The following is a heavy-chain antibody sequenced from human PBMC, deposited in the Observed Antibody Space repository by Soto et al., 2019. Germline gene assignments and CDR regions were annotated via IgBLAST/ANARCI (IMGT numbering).Heavy chain of an antibody. D-gene: IGHD3-3*02. V-gene: IGHV4-39*01. Sequence: SETLSLTCTVSGGSISSTTYYWGWIRQPPGKGLEWIGTIYYSRSTYYNSSLKSRVIISVDTSKNKFSLKLNSVTAADTAVYYCARISFYYYYMDVWGKGTTVTVSS. CDR2: IYYSRST. CDR1: GGSISSTTYY. CDR3: ARISFYYYYMDV. J-gene: IGHJ6*03.